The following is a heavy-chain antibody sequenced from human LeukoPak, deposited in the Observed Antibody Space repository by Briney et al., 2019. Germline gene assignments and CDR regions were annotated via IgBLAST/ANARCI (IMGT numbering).Heavy chain of an antibody. Sequence: SVEVSCKASGDTLGNYAITWVRQAPGQGLEWMGRIIPIFGTTYYAQKFQGRVTITADKSTNTAYMEMSSLKSEDTAVYYCAREPGGFRKYLAYWGQGALVTVSS. D-gene: IGHD2-15*01. CDR3: AREPGGFRKYLAY. CDR2: IIPIFGTT. V-gene: IGHV1-69*06. J-gene: IGHJ4*02. CDR1: GDTLGNYA.